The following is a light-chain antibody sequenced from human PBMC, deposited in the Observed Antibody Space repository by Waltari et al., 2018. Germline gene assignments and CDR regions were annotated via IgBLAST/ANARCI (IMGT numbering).Light chain of an antibody. CDR1: SSNIGSNY. J-gene: IGLJ2*01. V-gene: IGLV1-47*01. Sequence: SVLTQPPSASGTPGQRVTISCSGSSSNIGSNYVYWYQQLPGPAPKLLIYGNNRRPSGVPGRFAGAKSGTSASLAISGLRSEDEADYYCAAWDDSLSGVLFGGGTKLTV. CDR2: GNN. CDR3: AAWDDSLSGVL.